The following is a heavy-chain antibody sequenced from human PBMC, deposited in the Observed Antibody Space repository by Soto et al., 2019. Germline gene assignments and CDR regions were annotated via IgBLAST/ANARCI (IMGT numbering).Heavy chain of an antibody. V-gene: IGHV1-18*01. J-gene: IGHJ6*02. D-gene: IGHD3-3*01. Sequence: QVQLVQSGGEVKRPGASVKVSCQASGYTFSSYGISWVRQAPGQGLQCMVWVSAHNDNTKHAEIIRGSLTLTTDTSTRRAYMEPRSLTSDDTAVYYCARASPYNDCWGEVMELYSYSMDVWGQGTTVSVSS. CDR1: GYTFSSYG. CDR3: ARASPYNDCWGEVMELYSYSMDV. CDR2: VSAHNDNT.